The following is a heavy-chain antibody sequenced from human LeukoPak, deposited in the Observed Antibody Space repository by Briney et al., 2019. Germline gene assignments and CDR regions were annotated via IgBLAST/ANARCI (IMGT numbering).Heavy chain of an antibody. CDR3: ARGTRWLSFDY. CDR1: GFTFSSYS. Sequence: GGSLRLSCAASGFTFSSYSMNWVRQAPGKGLEWVSSISSSSYIYYADSVKGRFTISRDNAKNSLYLQMNSLRAEDTAVYYCARGTRWLSFDYWGQGTLVTVSS. CDR2: ISSSSYI. J-gene: IGHJ4*02. V-gene: IGHV3-21*01. D-gene: IGHD5-24*01.